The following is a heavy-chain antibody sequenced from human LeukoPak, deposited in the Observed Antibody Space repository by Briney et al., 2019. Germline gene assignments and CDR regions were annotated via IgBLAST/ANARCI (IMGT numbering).Heavy chain of an antibody. D-gene: IGHD3-3*01. CDR2: VYFTGST. CDR3: ARAESGPTAFFDY. Sequence: PSETLSLTCTVSGGSLSSRSHYWGCIRQFPGKGLQWIASVYFTGSTYYNPSLTSRATVSADTSKNQFSLKLSSVTAADTAVYYCARAESGPTAFFDYWGQGTLVTVSS. J-gene: IGHJ4*02. CDR1: GGSLSSRSHY. V-gene: IGHV4-39*01.